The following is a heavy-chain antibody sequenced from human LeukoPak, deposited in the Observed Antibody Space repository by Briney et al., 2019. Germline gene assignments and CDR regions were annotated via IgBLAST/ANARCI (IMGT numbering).Heavy chain of an antibody. Sequence: GGSLRLSCAASGFTVSSNYMTWVRQTPGKGLEWVSVIYTGGDTYYADPVKGRFTISRDNAKNSLYLQMNSLRAEDTALYYCAKDIFTMVRGVVDYWGQGTLVTVSS. V-gene: IGHV3-53*05. D-gene: IGHD3-10*01. CDR2: IYTGGDT. CDR3: AKDIFTMVRGVVDY. CDR1: GFTVSSNY. J-gene: IGHJ4*02.